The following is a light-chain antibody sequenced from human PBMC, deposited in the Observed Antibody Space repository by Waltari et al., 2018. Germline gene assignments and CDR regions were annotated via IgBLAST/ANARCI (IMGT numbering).Light chain of an antibody. CDR2: GAS. CDR3: QHYVRLPAT. CDR1: QSVTRAL. V-gene: IGKV3-20*01. J-gene: IGKJ1*01. Sequence: EILLTQSPGTLSLSPGERATLSCRASQSVTRALAWYQQKPGQAPRLLIYGASNRATGIPDRFSGRGSGTDFSLTICRLEPEDFAVYYCQHYVRLPATFGQGTKVEIK.